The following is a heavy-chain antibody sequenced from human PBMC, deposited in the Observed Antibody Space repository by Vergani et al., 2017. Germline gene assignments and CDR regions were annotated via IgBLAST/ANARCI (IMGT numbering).Heavy chain of an antibody. V-gene: IGHV1-18*01. CDR1: GYTFTTYG. CDR3: ARGRLKIERETSNCFYP. D-gene: IGHD2-8*01. J-gene: IGHJ5*02. CDR2: ISASNGNT. Sequence: QVQLVQSGTEVKKPGASVKVSCKASGYTFTTYGISWVRQAPGQGLEWMGWISASNGNTNYAQKLLGRVTMTTDRSTSTAYMVLRSLRYEDTALYYCARGRLKIERETSNCFYPRVAGNLVTVPS.